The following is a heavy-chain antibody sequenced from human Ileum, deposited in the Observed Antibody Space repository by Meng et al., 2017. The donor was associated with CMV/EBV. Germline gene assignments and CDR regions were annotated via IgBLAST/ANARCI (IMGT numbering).Heavy chain of an antibody. CDR1: GFTFTNYA. CDR2: ISGSGNST. J-gene: IGHJ4*02. V-gene: IGHV3-23*01. Sequence: GESLKISCAASGFTFTNYAMSWVRQAPGKGLEWVSTISGSGNSTYYADSVKGRFTISRDNLNNTLYLQMNTLRAEDTALYYCAKRQTDYWGQGTLVTVSS. CDR3: AKRQTDY.